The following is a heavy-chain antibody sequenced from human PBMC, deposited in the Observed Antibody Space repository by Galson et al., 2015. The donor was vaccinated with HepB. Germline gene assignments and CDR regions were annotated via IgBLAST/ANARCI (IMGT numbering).Heavy chain of an antibody. CDR1: GGTFSSYA. V-gene: IGHV1-69*06. CDR2: IIPIFGTA. Sequence: SVKVSCKASGGTFSSYAISWVRQAPGQGLEWMGGIIPIFGTANYAQKFQGRVTITADKSTSTAYMELSSLRSEDTAVYYCASYSEKGKEYYGDYVELDYYYGMDVWGQGTTVTVSS. J-gene: IGHJ6*02. CDR3: ASYSEKGKEYYGDYVELDYYYGMDV. D-gene: IGHD4-17*01.